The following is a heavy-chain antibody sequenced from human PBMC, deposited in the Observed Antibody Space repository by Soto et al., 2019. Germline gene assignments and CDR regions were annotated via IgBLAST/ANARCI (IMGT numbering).Heavy chain of an antibody. CDR2: ISGSGGST. J-gene: IGHJ6*02. CDR1: GFTFSSYA. CDR3: ATPPGSIAAAGTRYYGMDV. D-gene: IGHD6-13*01. Sequence: PGGSLRLSCAASGFTFSSYAMSWVRQAPGKGLEWVSAISGSGGSTYYADSVKGRFTISRDNSKNTLYLQMNSLRAEDTAVYYCATPPGSIAAAGTRYYGMDVWGQGPT. V-gene: IGHV3-23*01.